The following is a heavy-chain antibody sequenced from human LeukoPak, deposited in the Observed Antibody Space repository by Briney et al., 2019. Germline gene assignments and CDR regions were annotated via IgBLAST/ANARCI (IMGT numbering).Heavy chain of an antibody. J-gene: IGHJ4*02. Sequence: GGSLRLSCAASGFTFSSYEMNWVRQAPGKGLEWVAVISYDGSDKYYGDSVKGRFTISRDNSKNTLYLQMNSLRAEDTAVYYCARGYSYLDYWGPGTLVTVSS. V-gene: IGHV3-30*03. CDR3: ARGYSYLDY. CDR2: ISYDGSDK. D-gene: IGHD5-18*01. CDR1: GFTFSSYE.